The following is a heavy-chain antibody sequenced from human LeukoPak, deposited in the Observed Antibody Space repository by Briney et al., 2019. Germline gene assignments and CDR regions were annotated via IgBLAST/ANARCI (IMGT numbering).Heavy chain of an antibody. V-gene: IGHV4-59*08. CDR1: GGSISSYY. D-gene: IGHD3-10*01. CDR3: ARVTGSYMDY. J-gene: IGHJ4*02. Sequence: SETLSLTCTVSGGSISSYYWSWIRQPPGKGLEWIGYIYYSGSTNYNPSLKSRVTISVDTSKNQFSLRLSSVTAADTAVYYCARVTGSYMDYWGQGTLSPSPQ. CDR2: IYYSGST.